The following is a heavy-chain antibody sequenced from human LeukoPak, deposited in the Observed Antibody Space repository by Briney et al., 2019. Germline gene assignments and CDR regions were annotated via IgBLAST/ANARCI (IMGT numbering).Heavy chain of an antibody. CDR1: GGSISSSSYY. D-gene: IGHD3-22*01. CDR3: ARGEFYDSSGYYYTKTDAFDI. CDR2: NYYSAST. V-gene: IGHV4-39*01. J-gene: IGHJ3*02. Sequence: PSETLSLTCTVSGGSISSSSYYWGWIRQPPGKGLEWIGSNYYSASTYHNPTLKSRVTIYVDTTKNQVALKLSSVTAAETAVYYCARGEFYDSSGYYYTKTDAFDIWGQGTMVTVSS.